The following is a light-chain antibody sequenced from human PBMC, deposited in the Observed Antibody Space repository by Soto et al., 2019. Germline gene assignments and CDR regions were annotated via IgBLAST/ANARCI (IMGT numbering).Light chain of an antibody. Sequence: NFMLTQPHSVSESPGKTVTISCTRSSGSIASNYVQWYQQRPGSAPTTVIYEDNQRPSGVPDRFSGSIDSSSNSASLTISGLKTEDEADYYWQSYDSSNHAVVFGGGTQGPS. CDR2: EDN. J-gene: IGLJ2*01. CDR1: SGSIASNY. CDR3: QSYDSSNHAVV. V-gene: IGLV6-57*04.